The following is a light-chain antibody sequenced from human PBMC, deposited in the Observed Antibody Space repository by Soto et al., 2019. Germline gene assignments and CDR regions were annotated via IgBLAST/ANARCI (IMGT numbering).Light chain of an antibody. CDR1: QTISSW. J-gene: IGKJ5*01. Sequence: IQMTQSPSTLSGSVGDRVTITCRASQTISSWLAWYQQKPGKAPKLLIYKASTLKSGVPSRFSGSGSGTEFTLTISSLEPEDFAVYYCQQRSDWPPITFGQGTRLENK. CDR2: KAS. CDR3: QQRSDWPPIT. V-gene: IGKV1-5*03.